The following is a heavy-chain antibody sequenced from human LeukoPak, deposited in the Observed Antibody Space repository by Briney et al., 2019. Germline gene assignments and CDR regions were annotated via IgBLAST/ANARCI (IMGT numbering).Heavy chain of an antibody. CDR3: ARELYSGYGGLFDY. J-gene: IGHJ4*02. CDR2: IYSGGST. Sequence: GGSLRLSCAASGFTVSSNYMSWVRQAPGKGLEWVSVIYSGGSTYYADSVKGRFTISRDNSKNTLYLQMNSLRAEDTAVYYCARELYSGYGGLFDYWGQETLVTVSS. D-gene: IGHD5-12*01. V-gene: IGHV3-53*01. CDR1: GFTVSSNY.